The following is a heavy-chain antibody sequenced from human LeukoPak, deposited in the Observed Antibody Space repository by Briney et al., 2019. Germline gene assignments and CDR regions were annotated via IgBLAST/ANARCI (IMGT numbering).Heavy chain of an antibody. V-gene: IGHV3-23*01. CDR1: AFTFSSYA. J-gene: IGHJ4*02. D-gene: IGHD3-10*01. Sequence: GGSLRLSCAASAFTFSSYAMSWVRQAPGKGLEWVSGISGSGGSGDSTYYADSVRGRFTISRDNSKNTLFLQMNSLRAEDTALYYCAREDSNNYGSGSYYNDDCWGQGTLVTVSS. CDR2: ISGSGGSGDST. CDR3: AREDSNNYGSGSYYNDDC.